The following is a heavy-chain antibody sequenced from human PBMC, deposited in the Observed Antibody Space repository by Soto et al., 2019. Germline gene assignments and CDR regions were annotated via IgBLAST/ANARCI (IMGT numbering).Heavy chain of an antibody. D-gene: IGHD2-15*01. Sequence: ASVKVSCKASGYTFTGYYMHWARQAPGQGLEWMGWINPNSGGTNYAQKFQGRVTMTRDTSISTAYMELSRLRSDDTAVYYCARAPIVVVVAATLIDYWGQGTLVTVSS. CDR1: GYTFTGYY. CDR3: ARAPIVVVVAATLIDY. CDR2: INPNSGGT. V-gene: IGHV1-2*02. J-gene: IGHJ4*02.